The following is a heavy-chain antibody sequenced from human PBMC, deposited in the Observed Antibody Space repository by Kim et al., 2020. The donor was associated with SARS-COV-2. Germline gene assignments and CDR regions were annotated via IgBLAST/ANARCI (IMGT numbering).Heavy chain of an antibody. CDR2: T. V-gene: IGHV5-51*01. Sequence: TRYSPPFQGQVTISADKSISTAYLQWSSLKAADTAMYYCARMRGYGAFDYWGQGTLVTVSS. D-gene: IGHD5-12*01. J-gene: IGHJ4*02. CDR3: ARMRGYGAFDY.